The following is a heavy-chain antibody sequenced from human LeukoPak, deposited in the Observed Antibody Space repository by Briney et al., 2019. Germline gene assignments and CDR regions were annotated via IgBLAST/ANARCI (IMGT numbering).Heavy chain of an antibody. J-gene: IGHJ4*02. Sequence: SETLSLTCTVSGGSISSSSYYWGWIRQLPGKGLEWIGSIYYSGSTYYNPSLKSRVTISVDTSKNQFSLKLSSVTAADTAVYYCARRRENQAAFWSGYVDYWGQGTLVTVSS. CDR2: IYYSGST. CDR1: GGSISSSSYY. D-gene: IGHD3-3*01. V-gene: IGHV4-39*01. CDR3: ARRRENQAAFWSGYVDY.